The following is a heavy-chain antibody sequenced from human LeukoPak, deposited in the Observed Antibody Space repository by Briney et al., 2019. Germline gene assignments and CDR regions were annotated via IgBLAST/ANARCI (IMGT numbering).Heavy chain of an antibody. D-gene: IGHD2-8*01. V-gene: IGHV3-23*01. J-gene: IGHJ4*02. CDR3: ARVYLERLTAGYFDH. CDR1: GFTFSSYA. CDR2: ISGSGGST. Sequence: GGSLRLSCAGSGFTFSSYAMSWVRQAPGKGLEWVSAISGSGGSTYYADSVKGRFTISRDNSKNTLYLQMNSLRDEDSPAYYCARVYLERLTAGYFDHWGQGTWVTVSP.